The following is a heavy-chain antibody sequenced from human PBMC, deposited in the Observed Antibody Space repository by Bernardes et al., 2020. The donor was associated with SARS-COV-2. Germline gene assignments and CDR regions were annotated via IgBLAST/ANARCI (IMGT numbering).Heavy chain of an antibody. V-gene: IGHV3-66*02. CDR1: GFTVSSNY. CDR3: ARDLRYSGSFYGMDV. J-gene: IGHJ6*02. CDR2: IYSGGST. Sequence: GGSLRLSCAASGFTVSSNYMSWVRQAPGKGLEWVSVIYSGGSTYYADSVKGRFTISRDNSKNTLYLQMNSLRAEDTAVYYCARDLRYSGSFYGMDVWGQGTTVTVSS. D-gene: IGHD1-26*01.